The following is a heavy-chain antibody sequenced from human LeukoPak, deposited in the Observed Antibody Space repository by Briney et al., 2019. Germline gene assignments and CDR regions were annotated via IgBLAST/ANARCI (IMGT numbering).Heavy chain of an antibody. V-gene: IGHV3-30-3*01. Sequence: PGGSLRLSCAASGFTFSSYAMHWVRQAPGKGLEWVAVISYDGSNKYYADSVKGRFTISRDNSKNTLYLQMNSLRAEDTAVYYCARVYGDYEQPFDYWGQGTLVTGSS. J-gene: IGHJ4*02. CDR1: GFTFSSYA. CDR3: ARVYGDYEQPFDY. D-gene: IGHD4-17*01. CDR2: ISYDGSNK.